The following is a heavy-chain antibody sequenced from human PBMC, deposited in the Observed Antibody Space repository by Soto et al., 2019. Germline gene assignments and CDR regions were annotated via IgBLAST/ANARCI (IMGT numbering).Heavy chain of an antibody. CDR1: GFTFTSSA. Sequence: QMQLVQSGPEVKKPGTSVKVSCKTSGFTFTSSAMQWVRQARGQRLEWIGWIVIGSGHTNYAQKFQERVTITRDMSTSTAYMELSSLRSEDTAVYYCAAASSTSGGYYGMDVCGQGTTVTVSS. CDR2: IVIGSGHT. V-gene: IGHV1-58*02. CDR3: AAASSTSGGYYGMDV. J-gene: IGHJ6*02. D-gene: IGHD2-2*01.